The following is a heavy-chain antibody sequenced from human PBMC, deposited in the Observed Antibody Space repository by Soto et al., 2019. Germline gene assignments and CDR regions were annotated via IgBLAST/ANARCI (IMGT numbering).Heavy chain of an antibody. CDR1: GGYFIGYY. J-gene: IGHJ5*02. D-gene: IGHD2-2*01. V-gene: IGHV4-34*01. CDR2: INHSRST. Sequence: SQTLSLTNAVYGGYFIGYYWSWIRKTQGKGLEWIGEINHSRSTNYNPSLKSRVTISVDTSKNQFSLKLSSVTAADTAVYYCARVDFARKSERLDCSSTSCYTNWFDPWGQGTLVTVSS. CDR3: ARVDFARKSERLDCSSTSCYTNWFDP.